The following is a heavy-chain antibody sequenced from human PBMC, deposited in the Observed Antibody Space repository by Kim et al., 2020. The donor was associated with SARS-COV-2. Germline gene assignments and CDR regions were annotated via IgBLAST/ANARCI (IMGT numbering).Heavy chain of an antibody. Sequence: SETLSLTCAVYGGSFSGYYWSWIRQPPGKGLEWIGEINHSGSTNYNPSLKSRVTISVDTSKNQFSLKLSSVTAADTAVYYCARGDRIGTMVRGVLFDPWGQGTLVTVSS. CDR3: ARGDRIGTMVRGVLFDP. CDR2: INHSGST. V-gene: IGHV4-34*01. CDR1: GGSFSGYY. J-gene: IGHJ5*02. D-gene: IGHD3-10*01.